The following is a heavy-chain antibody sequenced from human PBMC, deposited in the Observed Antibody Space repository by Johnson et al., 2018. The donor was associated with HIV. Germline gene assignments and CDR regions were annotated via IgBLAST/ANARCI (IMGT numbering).Heavy chain of an antibody. J-gene: IGHJ3*02. V-gene: IGHV3-15*01. D-gene: IGHD3-16*01. CDR1: GFTFSNAW. Sequence: MLLVESGGGLVQPGGSLRLSCAASGFTFSNAWITWVRQGPGKGLEWVGRIKSKTDGGTTDYAAPVKGRFSISSDDSTNTLHMQMSSLKTEDTAVYYCWAQWPVITFGGTSALDSWGQGTVVTVS. CDR3: WAQWPVITFGGTSALDS. CDR2: IKSKTDGGTT.